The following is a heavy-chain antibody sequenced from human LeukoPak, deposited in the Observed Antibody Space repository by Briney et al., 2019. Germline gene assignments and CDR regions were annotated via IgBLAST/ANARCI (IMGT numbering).Heavy chain of an antibody. Sequence: GGSLRLSCAASGFTFSSYGMHWVRQAPGKGLEWVAFIRYDGSNKYYADSVKGRFTISRDNSKSTLYLQMNSLRAEDTAVYYCAKGTSPSNYDILTGYQNPFDYWGQGTLVTVSS. J-gene: IGHJ4*02. CDR1: GFTFSSYG. CDR2: IRYDGSNK. V-gene: IGHV3-30*02. CDR3: AKGTSPSNYDILTGYQNPFDY. D-gene: IGHD3-9*01.